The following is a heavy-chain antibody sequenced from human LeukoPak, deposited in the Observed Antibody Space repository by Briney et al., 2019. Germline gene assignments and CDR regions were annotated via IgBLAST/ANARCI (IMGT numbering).Heavy chain of an antibody. CDR3: ARDGGSYGPR. CDR2: ISGSGTTI. Sequence: PGGSLRLSCAASGFTFSNYEMNWVRQAPGKGLEWISYISGSGTTIYYADSVKGRFTISRDNSKNTLYLQMNSLRAEDTAVYYCARDGGSYGPRWGQGTLVTVSS. CDR1: GFTFSNYE. V-gene: IGHV3-48*03. D-gene: IGHD5-18*01. J-gene: IGHJ4*02.